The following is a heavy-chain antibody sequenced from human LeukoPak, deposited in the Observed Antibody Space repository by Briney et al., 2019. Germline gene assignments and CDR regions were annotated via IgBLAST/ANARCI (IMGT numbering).Heavy chain of an antibody. J-gene: IGHJ4*02. D-gene: IGHD5-18*01. CDR2: MNPNSGNT. Sequence: ASVKVSCKASGYTFTSYDINWVRQAPGQGLEWMGWMNPNSGNTGYAQKFQGRVTMTRNTSISTAYMELSSLRSEDTAVYYCARGQYSYGPRGLFDYWGQGTLVTVSS. V-gene: IGHV1-8*01. CDR1: GYTFTSYD. CDR3: ARGQYSYGPRGLFDY.